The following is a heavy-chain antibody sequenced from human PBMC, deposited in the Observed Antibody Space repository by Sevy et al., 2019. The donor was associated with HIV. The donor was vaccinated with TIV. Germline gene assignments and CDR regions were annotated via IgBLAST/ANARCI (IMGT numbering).Heavy chain of an antibody. CDR2: IKQDGSEK. J-gene: IGHJ4*02. Sequence: GGSLRLSCAASGFTLSSYWMSWVRQAPGKGLEWVANIKQDGSEKYYVDSVKGRFTISRDNAKNSLYLQMNSLRAEDTAVYYCARDGAPSYYYDSSGYVDYWGQGTLVTVSS. V-gene: IGHV3-7*01. CDR3: ARDGAPSYYYDSSGYVDY. CDR1: GFTLSSYW. D-gene: IGHD3-22*01.